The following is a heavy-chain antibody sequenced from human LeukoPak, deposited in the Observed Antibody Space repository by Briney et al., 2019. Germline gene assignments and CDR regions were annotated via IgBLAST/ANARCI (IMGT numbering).Heavy chain of an antibody. J-gene: IGHJ4*02. V-gene: IGHV4-61*09. CDR3: ARDAKYYYGSRTYFFFEY. CDR1: SGSISTSNYY. D-gene: IGHD3-10*01. CDR2: IYTSGTT. Sequence: SETLSLTCTVSSGSISTSNYYWSWIRQPAGKGLEWIGHIYTSGTTNYNPSLKSRVTMSIDTSKNQFSLKLSSVTAADTAIYYCARDAKYYYGSRTYFFFEYWGQGTLLSVSS.